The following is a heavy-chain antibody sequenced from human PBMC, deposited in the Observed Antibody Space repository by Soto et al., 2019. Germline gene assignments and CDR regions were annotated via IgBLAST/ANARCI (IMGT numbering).Heavy chain of an antibody. D-gene: IGHD3-10*01. CDR2: IWYDGSNK. CDR3: ARAMGSTYYFDY. J-gene: IGHJ4*02. CDR1: GFTFSSYG. V-gene: IGHV3-33*01. Sequence: QVQLVESGGGVGQPGRSLRLSCAASGFTFSSYGMHWVRQAPGKGLEWVAVIWYDGSNKYYADSVKGRFTISRDNSKNTLYLQMNSLRAEDTAVYYCARAMGSTYYFDYWGQGTLVTVSS.